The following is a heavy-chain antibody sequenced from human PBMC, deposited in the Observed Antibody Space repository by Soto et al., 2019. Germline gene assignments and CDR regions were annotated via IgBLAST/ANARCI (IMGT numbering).Heavy chain of an antibody. Sequence: SQTLSLTCAISGDSVSSNSAAWNWIRQSPSRGLEWLGRTYYRSKWHNDFAVSVKSRITIKADTSKNQFSLQLNSVTPEDTAVCYCAGQHQWLDSWGQGTLVTVSS. D-gene: IGHD6-19*01. J-gene: IGHJ4*02. CDR1: GDSVSSNSAA. V-gene: IGHV6-1*01. CDR2: TYYRSKWHN. CDR3: AGQHQWLDS.